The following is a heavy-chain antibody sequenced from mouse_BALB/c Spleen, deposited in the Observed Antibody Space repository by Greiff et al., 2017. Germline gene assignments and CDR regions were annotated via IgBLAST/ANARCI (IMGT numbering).Heavy chain of an antibody. Sequence: VQLKESGGDLVKPGGSLKLSCAASGFTFSSYGMSWVRQTPDKRLEWVATISSGGSYTYYPDSVKGRFTISRDNAKNTLYLQMSSLKSEDTAMYYCARQKGLTTVVAHFDYWGQGTTLTVSS. J-gene: IGHJ2*01. V-gene: IGHV5-6*01. D-gene: IGHD1-1*01. CDR3: ARQKGLTTVVAHFDY. CDR1: GFTFSSYG. CDR2: ISSGGSYT.